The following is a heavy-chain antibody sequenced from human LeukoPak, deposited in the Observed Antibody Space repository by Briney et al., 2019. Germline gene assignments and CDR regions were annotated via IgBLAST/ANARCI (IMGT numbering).Heavy chain of an antibody. V-gene: IGHV4-39*07. CDR3: ARLTGTYYYYYMDV. CDR1: GGSISSSCCS. D-gene: IGHD1-7*01. CDR2: AHYSGST. Sequence: SETQSLTCTVSGGSISSSCCSWGWIRQPPGKGLEWIGSAHYSGSTYYNPSLKSRVTISVDTSKNQFSLKLSSVTAADTAVYYCARLTGTYYYYYMDVWGKGTTVTVSS. J-gene: IGHJ6*03.